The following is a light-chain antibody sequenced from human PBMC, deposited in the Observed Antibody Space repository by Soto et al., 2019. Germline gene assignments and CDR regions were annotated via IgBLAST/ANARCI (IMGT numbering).Light chain of an antibody. J-gene: IGKJ5*01. Sequence: DIQMTQSPSTLSGSVGDRVTITCRASQTISSWLAWYQQKPGKAPKLLIYKASTLQSGVPSRFSGSGSGTEFTLTISSLQPEDFATYYCQQLNSFPSGFGQGTRLEIK. CDR3: QQLNSFPSG. CDR1: QTISSW. V-gene: IGKV1-5*03. CDR2: KAS.